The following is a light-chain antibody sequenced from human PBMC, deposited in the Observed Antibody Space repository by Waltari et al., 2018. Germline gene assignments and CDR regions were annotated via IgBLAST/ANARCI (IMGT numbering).Light chain of an antibody. Sequence: DIQMTQSPSSLSASVGDRVTITCRASQAISHYLAWFQQKPGKAPKSLIYAASNLQSGVPSKFSGGGSGTDFTLTISSLQPEDFATYYCQQYKSYPLTFGGGTKVEIK. CDR3: QQYKSYPLT. CDR2: AAS. CDR1: QAISHY. V-gene: IGKV1-16*02. J-gene: IGKJ4*01.